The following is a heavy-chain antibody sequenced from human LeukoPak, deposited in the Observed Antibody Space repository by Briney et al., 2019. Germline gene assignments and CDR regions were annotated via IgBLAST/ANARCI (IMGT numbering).Heavy chain of an antibody. V-gene: IGHV1-2*02. CDR3: ATVSRTTLEWLLHNNQFDY. J-gene: IGHJ4*02. Sequence: ASVKVSCKASGYTFTGYYMHWVRQAPGQGLEWMGWINPNSGGTNYAQKFQGRVTMTRDTSISTAYMELSRLRSDDTAVYYCATVSRTTLEWLLHNNQFDYWGQGTLVTVSS. CDR2: INPNSGGT. D-gene: IGHD3-3*01. CDR1: GYTFTGYY.